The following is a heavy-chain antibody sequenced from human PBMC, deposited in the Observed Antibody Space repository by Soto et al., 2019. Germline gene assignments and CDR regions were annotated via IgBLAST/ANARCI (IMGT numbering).Heavy chain of an antibody. CDR3: AGGDYYHSSGYYFYYYTMDV. J-gene: IGHJ6*02. V-gene: IGHV4-39*01. D-gene: IGHD3-22*01. CDR1: GGSISSNSYY. Sequence: PSETLSLTCTVSGGSISSNSYYWGWIRQPPGKGLEWIGNVYYGGSTYYNPSLKSRVTISVETSKSQFSVKLSSVTAADTAVYYCAGGDYYHSSGYYFYYYTMDVWGQGTTVTVSS. CDR2: VYYGGST.